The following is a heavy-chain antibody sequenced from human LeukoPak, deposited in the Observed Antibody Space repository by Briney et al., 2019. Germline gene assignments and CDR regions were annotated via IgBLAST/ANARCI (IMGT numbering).Heavy chain of an antibody. Sequence: GGSLRLSCAASEFTFSSYGMHWVRQAPGKGLEWVAVIWYDGSNKYYADSVKGRFTISRDNSKNTLYLQMNSLRAEDTAVYYCATDGGIAARPAIDYWGQGTLVTVSS. CDR1: EFTFSSYG. CDR3: ATDGGIAARPAIDY. V-gene: IGHV3-33*01. D-gene: IGHD6-6*01. CDR2: IWYDGSNK. J-gene: IGHJ4*02.